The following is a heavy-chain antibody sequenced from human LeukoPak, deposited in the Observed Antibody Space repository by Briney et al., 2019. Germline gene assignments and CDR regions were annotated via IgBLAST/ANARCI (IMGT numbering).Heavy chain of an antibody. D-gene: IGHD3-10*01. J-gene: IGHJ5*02. V-gene: IGHV7-4-1*02. CDR3: ARVLMVRGVITYNWFDP. CDR1: GYTFTSYA. CDR2: INTNTGNP. Sequence: ASVKVSCKASGYTFTSYAMNWVRQAHGQGLEWMGWINTNTGNPTYAQGFTGRFVFSLDTSVSTAYLQISSLKAEDTAVYYCARVLMVRGVITYNWFDPWGQGTLVTVSS.